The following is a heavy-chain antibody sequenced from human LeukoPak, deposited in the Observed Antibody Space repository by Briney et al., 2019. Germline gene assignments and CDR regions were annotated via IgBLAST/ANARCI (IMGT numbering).Heavy chain of an antibody. CDR3: ARRGYCSSTSCYRVLGYYYMDV. J-gene: IGHJ6*03. CDR2: INHSGST. Sequence: PSETLSLTCAVYGGSFSGYYWSWIRQPPGKGLEWIGEINHSGSTNYNPSLKSRVTISVDTSKNQFSLKLSSVTAADTAVYYCARRGYCSSTSCYRVLGYYYMDVWGKGTTVTVSS. CDR1: GGSFSGYY. D-gene: IGHD2-2*03. V-gene: IGHV4-34*01.